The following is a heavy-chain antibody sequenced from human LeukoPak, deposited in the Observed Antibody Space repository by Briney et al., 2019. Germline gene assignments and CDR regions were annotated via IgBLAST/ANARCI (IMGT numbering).Heavy chain of an antibody. Sequence: TSETLSLTCTVSGYSISSGYYWGWIRQPPGKGLEWIGSIYHSGSTYYNPSLKSRVTISVDTSKNQFSLKLSSVTAADTAVYYCARGNNGFTVLDSWGQGILVTVSS. D-gene: IGHD1/OR15-1a*01. V-gene: IGHV4-38-2*02. J-gene: IGHJ4*02. CDR1: GYSISSGYY. CDR3: ARGNNGFTVLDS. CDR2: IYHSGST.